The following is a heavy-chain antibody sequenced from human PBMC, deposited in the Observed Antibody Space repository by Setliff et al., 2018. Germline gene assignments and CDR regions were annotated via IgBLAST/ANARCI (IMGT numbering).Heavy chain of an antibody. J-gene: IGHJ6*03. V-gene: IGHV4-59*08. CDR2: VYYSGTA. CDR1: DGSLSTYY. CDR3: ARMSGFQYIDV. Sequence: SETLSLTCTVSDGSLSTYYWSWIRQPPGKGLEWIGYVYYSGTAYYNPSLKSRVTISLDTSKNQFSLSLTSVTAEDTAVYYCARMSGFQYIDVWDKGTTVTVSS. D-gene: IGHD3-3*01.